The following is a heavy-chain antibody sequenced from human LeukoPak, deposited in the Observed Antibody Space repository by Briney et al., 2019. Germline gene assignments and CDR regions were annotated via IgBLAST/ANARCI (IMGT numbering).Heavy chain of an antibody. D-gene: IGHD3-10*01. CDR2: IYYSGST. CDR3: ARCMGSYSDAFDI. Sequence: PSETLSLTCTVSGGSISSYYWSWIRQPPGKGLEWMGYIYYSGSTNYNPSLKSRVTISVDTSKNQFSLKLSSVTAADTAVYYCARCMGSYSDAFDIWGQGTMVTVSS. J-gene: IGHJ3*02. CDR1: GGSISSYY. V-gene: IGHV4-59*01.